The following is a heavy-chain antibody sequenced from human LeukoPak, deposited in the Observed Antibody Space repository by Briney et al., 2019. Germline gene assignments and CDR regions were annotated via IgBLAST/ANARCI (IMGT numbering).Heavy chain of an antibody. Sequence: ASVKVSCKASVYTFTGYYMHWVRQAPGQGLEWMGRINPNSGGTNYAQKFQGRVTMTRDTSISTAYMELSRLRSDDTAVYYCARDRCSSTSCYRLGFDPWGQGTLVTVSS. J-gene: IGHJ5*02. CDR3: ARDRCSSTSCYRLGFDP. CDR1: VYTFTGYY. D-gene: IGHD2-2*01. V-gene: IGHV1-2*06. CDR2: INPNSGGT.